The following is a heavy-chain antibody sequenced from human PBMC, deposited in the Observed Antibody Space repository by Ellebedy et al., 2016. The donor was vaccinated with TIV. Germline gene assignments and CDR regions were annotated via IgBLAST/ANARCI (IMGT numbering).Heavy chain of an antibody. V-gene: IGHV4-34*01. CDR1: GGSFSGYY. CDR2: ITHSGNT. J-gene: IGHJ6*02. Sequence: MPSETLSLTCAVYGGSFSGYYWSWIRQHPGKGLEWIGEITHSGNTNSNPSLKSRVTISVDTSKNQFSLKLSSVTAADTAVYYCARGSYYGSGMEYGYYYYGMDVWGQGTTVTVSS. CDR3: ARGSYYGSGMEYGYYYYGMDV. D-gene: IGHD3-10*01.